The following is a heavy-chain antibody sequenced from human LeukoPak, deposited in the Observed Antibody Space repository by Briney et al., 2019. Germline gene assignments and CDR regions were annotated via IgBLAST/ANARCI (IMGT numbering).Heavy chain of an antibody. J-gene: IGHJ1*01. D-gene: IGHD3-22*01. CDR1: GFTFSDYY. CDR3: ARDDPVVTEYFQH. CDR2: ISSSSSYT. Sequence: PGGSLRLSCAASGFTFSDYYMSWIRQAPGKGLEWVSYISSSSSYTNYADSVKGRFTISRDNAKNSLYLQMNSLRAEDTAAYYCARDDPVVTEYFQHWGQGTLVTVSS. V-gene: IGHV3-11*05.